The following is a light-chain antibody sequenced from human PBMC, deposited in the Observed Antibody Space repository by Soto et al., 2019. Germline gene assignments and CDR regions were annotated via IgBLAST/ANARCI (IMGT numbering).Light chain of an antibody. Sequence: QSALTQPASVSGSPGQSITFSCTGTSSDVGGYNYVSWYQHHPGKAPKLMIYDVNNRPSGVSNRFSGSKSGNTASLTISGLQAEDEDDYYCRSYTTTNTRVFGGGTKLTVL. V-gene: IGLV2-14*03. CDR3: RSYTTTNTRV. J-gene: IGLJ2*01. CDR2: DVN. CDR1: SSDVGGYNY.